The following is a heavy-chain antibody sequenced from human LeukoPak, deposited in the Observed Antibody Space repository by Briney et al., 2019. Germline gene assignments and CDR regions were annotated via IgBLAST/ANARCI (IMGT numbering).Heavy chain of an antibody. CDR2: IYTSGST. V-gene: IGHV4-61*02. J-gene: IGHJ4*02. Sequence: SQTLSLACTVSGGSISSGSYHLSWIRQPAGKGLEWIGRIYTSGSTNYNPSLKSRVTISVDTSKNQFSLKLSSATAADTAVYYCAREVAAAGIDYWGQGTLVTVSS. CDR1: GGSISSGSYH. D-gene: IGHD6-13*01. CDR3: AREVAAAGIDY.